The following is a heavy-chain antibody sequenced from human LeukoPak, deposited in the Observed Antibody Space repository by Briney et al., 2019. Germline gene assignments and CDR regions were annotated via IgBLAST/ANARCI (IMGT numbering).Heavy chain of an antibody. J-gene: IGHJ3*02. D-gene: IGHD1-26*01. CDR3: ARELGYSGSYRDAFDI. V-gene: IGHV4-38-2*02. CDR2: IYTSGST. Sequence: SETLSLTCAVSGYSISSGYYWGWIRQPPGKGLEWIGSIYTSGSTNYNPSLKSRVTISVDTSKNQFSLKLSSVTAADTAVYYCARELGYSGSYRDAFDIWGQGTMVTVSS. CDR1: GYSISSGYY.